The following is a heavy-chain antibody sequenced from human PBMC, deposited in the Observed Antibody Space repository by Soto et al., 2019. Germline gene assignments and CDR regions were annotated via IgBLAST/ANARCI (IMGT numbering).Heavy chain of an antibody. CDR3: ARGWERGYSYDWFDP. CDR1: GGSISSGGYS. V-gene: IGHV4-31*11. CDR2: IYYSGST. Sequence: PSETLSLTCAVSGGSISSGGYSWSWFRQHPGKGLEWIGYIYYSGSTYYNPSLKSRVTISVDTSKNQFSLKLSSVTAADTAVYYCARGWERGYSYDWFDPWGQGTLVTVSS. D-gene: IGHD5-18*01. J-gene: IGHJ5*02.